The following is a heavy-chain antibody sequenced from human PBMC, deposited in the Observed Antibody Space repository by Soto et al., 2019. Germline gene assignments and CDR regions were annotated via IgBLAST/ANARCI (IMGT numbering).Heavy chain of an antibody. V-gene: IGHV3-23*01. D-gene: IGHD3-22*01. CDR2: ISGSGGST. J-gene: IGHJ3*02. CDR3: AKGYYDSSGYYPWGAFDI. Sequence: EVQLLESGGGLVQPGGSLRLSCAASGFTFSSYAMSWVRQAPGKGLEWVSAISGSGGSTYYADSVKGRFTISRDNSKNTLYLQMNSRRAEDTAVYYCAKGYYDSSGYYPWGAFDIWGQGTMVTVSS. CDR1: GFTFSSYA.